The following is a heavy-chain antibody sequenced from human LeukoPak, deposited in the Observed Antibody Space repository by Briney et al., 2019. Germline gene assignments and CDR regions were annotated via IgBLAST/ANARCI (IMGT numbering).Heavy chain of an antibody. Sequence: ASVKVSCKASGYTFTSYGISWVRQAPGQGLEWMGWISAYNGNTNYAQKLQGRVTMTTDTSTSTAYMELRGLRSDDTAVYYCARVTIWYYDILTGYSTEYYFDYWGQGTLVTVSS. CDR2: ISAYNGNT. D-gene: IGHD3-9*01. J-gene: IGHJ4*02. V-gene: IGHV1-18*01. CDR1: GYTFTSYG. CDR3: ARVTIWYYDILTGYSTEYYFDY.